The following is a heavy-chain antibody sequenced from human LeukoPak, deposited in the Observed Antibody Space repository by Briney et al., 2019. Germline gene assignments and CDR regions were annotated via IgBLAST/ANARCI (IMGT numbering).Heavy chain of an antibody. V-gene: IGHV5-51*01. Sequence: GESLKISCKGSGYSFTSYWIGWVRQIPGKGLEWMGIIYPGDSDTRYSPSFQGQVTISADKSISTAYLQWSSLRASDTAMYYCAYSSGWSKPLFDFWGQGTLVTVSS. J-gene: IGHJ4*02. CDR3: AYSSGWSKPLFDF. CDR2: IYPGDSDT. CDR1: GYSFTSYW. D-gene: IGHD6-19*01.